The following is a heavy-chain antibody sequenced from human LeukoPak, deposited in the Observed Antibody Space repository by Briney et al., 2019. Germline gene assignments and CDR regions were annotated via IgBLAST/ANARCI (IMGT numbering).Heavy chain of an antibody. CDR3: ARGTLL. J-gene: IGHJ4*02. V-gene: IGHV4-34*01. Sequence: WETLSLTCAVYGGSLSGYYWSWIRQPPGKGLEWIGEINHSGSTNYNPSLKSRVTISVDTSKNQFSLKLSSVTAADTAVYSCARGTLLWGQGTLVTVSS. CDR1: GGSLSGYY. CDR2: INHSGST.